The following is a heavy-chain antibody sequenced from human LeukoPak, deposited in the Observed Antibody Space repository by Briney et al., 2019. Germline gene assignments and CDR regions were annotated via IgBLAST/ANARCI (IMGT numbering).Heavy chain of an antibody. V-gene: IGHV4-4*07. D-gene: IGHD3-16*02. Sequence: SETLSLTCTVSGCSMNNNYWSWIRQPAGKGLEWVGRIHSSGSTNYNPSLKSRVTMSVDTSKNQFSLKLSSVTAADTELYYCARGTLRLGDLSLSNYFDPWGQGTLVTVSS. J-gene: IGHJ5*02. CDR2: IHSSGST. CDR1: GCSMNNNY. CDR3: ARGTLRLGDLSLSNYFDP.